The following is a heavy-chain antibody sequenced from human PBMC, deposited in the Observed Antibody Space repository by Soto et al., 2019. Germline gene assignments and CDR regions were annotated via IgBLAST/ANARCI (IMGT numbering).Heavy chain of an antibody. CDR3: ARVRGGGSEYFFDY. J-gene: IGHJ4*02. Sequence: DSVKVYCKASGYTFTRHNVHWVRQAPGQGLEWMAIINPSGGTTYYVQKFEGRVTLTTDTSTSTVYLELRSLRSDDTAVYYCARVRGGGSEYFFDYWGQGTLVTVS. CDR1: GYTFTRHN. CDR2: INPSGGTT. D-gene: IGHD2-15*01. V-gene: IGHV1-46*01.